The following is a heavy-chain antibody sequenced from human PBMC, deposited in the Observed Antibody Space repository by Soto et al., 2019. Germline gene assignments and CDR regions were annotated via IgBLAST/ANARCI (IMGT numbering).Heavy chain of an antibody. J-gene: IGHJ6*02. CDR1: GGSFSGYY. CDR2: INHSGST. Sequence: PSETLSLTCAVYGGSFSGYYWSWIRQPPGKGLEWIGEINHSGSTNYNPSLKSRVTISVDTSKNQFSLKLSSVTAADTAVYYCARVRSIAVAEHYYGMDFWGQGTTVTVSS. V-gene: IGHV4-34*01. CDR3: ARVRSIAVAEHYYGMDF. D-gene: IGHD6-19*01.